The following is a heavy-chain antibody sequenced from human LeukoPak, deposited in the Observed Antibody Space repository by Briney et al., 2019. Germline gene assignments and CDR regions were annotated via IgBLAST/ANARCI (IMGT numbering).Heavy chain of an antibody. J-gene: IGHJ4*02. V-gene: IGHV4-30-2*01. CDR2: IYHSGST. D-gene: IGHD6-13*01. CDR1: GGSISSGGYS. CDR3: ARGPRRRGYTRDPIDY. Sequence: PSQTLSLTCAVSGGSISSGGYSWSWIRQPPGKGLEWIGYIYHSGSTYYNPSLKSRLTISVDTSRNEISLSLTSVTAADTAMYYCARGPRRRGYTRDPIDYWGQGTLVIVSS.